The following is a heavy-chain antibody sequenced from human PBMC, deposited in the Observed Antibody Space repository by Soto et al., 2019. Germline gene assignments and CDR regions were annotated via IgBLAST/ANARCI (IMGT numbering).Heavy chain of an antibody. CDR1: GFTFSNAW. Sequence: GGSLRLSCAASGFTFSNAWMSWVRQAPGKGLEWVGRIKSKTDGGTTDYAAPVKGRFTISRDDSKNTLYLQMNSLKTEDTAVYYCTTDQSVIGWIVTLDGLDYWGQGTLVTVSS. D-gene: IGHD3-16*02. CDR3: TTDQSVIGWIVTLDGLDY. V-gene: IGHV3-15*01. J-gene: IGHJ4*02. CDR2: IKSKTDGGTT.